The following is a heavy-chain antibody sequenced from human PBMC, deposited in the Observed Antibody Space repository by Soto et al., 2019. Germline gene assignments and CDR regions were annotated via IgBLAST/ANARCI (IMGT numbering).Heavy chain of an antibody. CDR1: GSSISSSPSY. J-gene: IGHJ4*02. CDR3: VGFRSYTIFTY. Sequence: SQTLSLTCTVSGSSISSSPSYWAWIRQSPEKGLEWFGHIFYSGSTSYSPSLRSRVSISADTSKNQFSLKLSSVTAADAAVYFCVGFRSYTIFTYLGQGTLVTVSS. CDR2: IFYSGST. V-gene: IGHV4-39*01. D-gene: IGHD3-9*01.